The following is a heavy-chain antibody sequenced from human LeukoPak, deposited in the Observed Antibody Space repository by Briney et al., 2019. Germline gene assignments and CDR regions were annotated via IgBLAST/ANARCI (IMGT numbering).Heavy chain of an antibody. CDR1: GFTFSSYG. D-gene: IGHD3-10*01. CDR2: ISYDGSNK. Sequence: GGSLRLSCAASGFTFSSYGMHWVRQAPGKGLEWVVVISYDGSNKYYADSVKGRFTISRDNSKNTLYLQMNSLRAEDTAVYYCAKARTSYIDYWGQGTLVTVPS. CDR3: AKARTSYIDY. J-gene: IGHJ4*02. V-gene: IGHV3-30*18.